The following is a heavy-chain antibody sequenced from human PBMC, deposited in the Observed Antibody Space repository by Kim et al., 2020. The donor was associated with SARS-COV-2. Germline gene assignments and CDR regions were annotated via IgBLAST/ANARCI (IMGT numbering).Heavy chain of an antibody. V-gene: IGHV3-48*03. CDR2: ISSSGETK. J-gene: IGHJ6*02. D-gene: IGHD4-17*01. CDR3: ATDYVNYYFYYSMDV. Sequence: GGSLRLSCAAAGFTFRNYEMNWVRLAPGKGLEWVAHISSSGETKDYADSVKGRFTISRDNAKNSLYLQINSLRAEDTALYYCATDYVNYYFYYSMDVWGQGPTVTV. CDR1: GFTFRNYE.